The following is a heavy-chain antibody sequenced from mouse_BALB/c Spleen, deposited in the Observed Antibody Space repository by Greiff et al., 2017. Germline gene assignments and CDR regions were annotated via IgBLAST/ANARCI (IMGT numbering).Heavy chain of an antibody. V-gene: IGHV1-63*02. Sequence: VQLQQSGAELVRPGTSVKISCKASGYTFTNYWLGWVKQRPGHGLEWIGDIYPGGGYTNYNEKFKGKATLTADTSSSTAYMQLSSLTSEDSAVYFCAREGKDLYAMDYWGQGTSVTVSS. J-gene: IGHJ4*01. CDR2: IYPGGGYT. CDR3: AREGKDLYAMDY. CDR1: GYTFTNYW.